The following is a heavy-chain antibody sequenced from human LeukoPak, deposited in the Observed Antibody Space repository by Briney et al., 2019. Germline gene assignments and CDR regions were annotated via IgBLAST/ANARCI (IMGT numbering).Heavy chain of an antibody. Sequence: GGSLRPSCAASGFTFSSYAMSWVRQAPGKGLEWVSAISGSGGSTYYADSVKGRFTISRDNSKNTLYLQMNSLRAEDTAVYYCAKDLDYYYYYGMDVWGQGTTVTVSS. CDR2: ISGSGGST. CDR1: GFTFSSYA. J-gene: IGHJ6*02. CDR3: AKDLDYYYYYGMDV. V-gene: IGHV3-23*01.